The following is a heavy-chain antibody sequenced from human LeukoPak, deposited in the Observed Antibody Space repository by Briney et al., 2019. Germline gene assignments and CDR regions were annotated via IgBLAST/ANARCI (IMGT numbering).Heavy chain of an antibody. V-gene: IGHV3-23*01. Sequence: GGSLRLSCVVSGITLSNCGMSWVRQAPGKGLEWVSGISERGGSTNYADSVKGRFIISRDNSKNTMYLQMNSVRAEDTAVYFCAKRGVVIRGVIIIGFHKEAYYFDCWGQGILVTVSS. CDR2: ISERGGST. D-gene: IGHD3-10*01. CDR3: AKRGVVIRGVIIIGFHKEAYYFDC. J-gene: IGHJ4*02. CDR1: GITLSNCG.